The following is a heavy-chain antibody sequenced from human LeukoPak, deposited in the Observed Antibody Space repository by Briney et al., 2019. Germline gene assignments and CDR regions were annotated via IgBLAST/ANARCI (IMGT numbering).Heavy chain of an antibody. CDR3: ARDSYYDFFAAGDI. J-gene: IGHJ3*02. CDR2: ISSSSSYI. V-gene: IGHV3-21*01. CDR1: GFTFSSYS. D-gene: IGHD3-3*01. Sequence: GGSLRLSCAASGFTFSSYSMNWVRQAPGKGLEWASSISSSSSYIYYADSVKGRFTISRDNAKNSLYLQMNSLRAEDTAVYYCARDSYYDFFAAGDIWGQGTMVTVSS.